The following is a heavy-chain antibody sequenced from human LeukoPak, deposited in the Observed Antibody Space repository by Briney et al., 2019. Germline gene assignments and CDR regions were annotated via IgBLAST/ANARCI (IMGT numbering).Heavy chain of an antibody. V-gene: IGHV3-48*01. Sequence: PGGSLRLSCAASEFTFSSYSMDWVRQAPGKGLEWVSYITNSGNSKSYADSVKGRLTISRDNSKNTLYLQMNSLRAEDTAVYYCARDLYDFWSEGYGMDVWGQGTTVTVSS. CDR1: EFTFSSYS. D-gene: IGHD3-3*01. CDR3: ARDLYDFWSEGYGMDV. J-gene: IGHJ6*02. CDR2: ITNSGNSK.